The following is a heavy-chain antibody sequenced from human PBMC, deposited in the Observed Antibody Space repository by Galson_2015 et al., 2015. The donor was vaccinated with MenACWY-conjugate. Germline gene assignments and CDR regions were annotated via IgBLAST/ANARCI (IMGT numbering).Heavy chain of an antibody. Sequence: SLRLSCATSGFTFSRYWMSWVRQAPGKGLEWVSTISGSGRSTYFADSVKGRFTISRDNSKNTLYLQMNSLRAEDTAVYYCAKDIRGRQDLHYYGMDVWGQGTTVTVSS. V-gene: IGHV3-23*01. CDR1: GFTFSRYW. J-gene: IGHJ6*02. CDR2: ISGSGRST. CDR3: AKDIRGRQDLHYYGMDV. D-gene: IGHD3-3*02.